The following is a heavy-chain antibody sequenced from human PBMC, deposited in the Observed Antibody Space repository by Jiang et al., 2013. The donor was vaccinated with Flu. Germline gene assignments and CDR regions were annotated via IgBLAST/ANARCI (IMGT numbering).Heavy chain of an antibody. CDR2: ISGSGGST. CDR3: AKGVGGVVVTAMRAVY. J-gene: IGHJ4*02. Sequence: GLVQPGGSLRLSCAASGFTFSSYAMSWVRQAPGKGLEWVSAISGSGGSTYYADSVKGRFTISRDNSKNTLYLQMNSLRAEDTAVYYCAKGVGGVVVTAMRAVYWGQGTLVTVSS. D-gene: IGHD2-21*02. CDR1: GFTFSSYA. V-gene: IGHV3-23*01.